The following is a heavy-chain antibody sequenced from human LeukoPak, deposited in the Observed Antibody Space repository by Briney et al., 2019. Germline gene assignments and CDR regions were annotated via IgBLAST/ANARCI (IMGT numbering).Heavy chain of an antibody. V-gene: IGHV3-48*03. CDR1: GFTFSSYE. CDR3: ARDPGYYDSSGYRDY. J-gene: IGHJ4*02. Sequence: GGSLRLSCAASGFTFSSYEMNWVRQAPGKGLEWVSYISSSGSTIYYADSVKGRFTISRDNAKNSLYLQMNSLRAEDTAVYYCARDPGYYDSSGYRDYWGQGTLVTVPS. CDR2: ISSSGSTI. D-gene: IGHD3-22*01.